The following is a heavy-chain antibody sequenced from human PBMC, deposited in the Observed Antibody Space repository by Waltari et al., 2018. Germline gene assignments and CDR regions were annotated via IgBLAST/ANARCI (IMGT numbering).Heavy chain of an antibody. D-gene: IGHD6-13*01. Sequence: QVQLVQSGAEVKKPGASVKVSCKVSGYTLTELSMHWVRQAPGQGLEWMGGFDPEDGETIYAPKFQGRVTMTEDTSTDTAYMELSSLRSEDTAVYYCATTREWSGYSSSWQLDYWGQGTLVTVSS. CDR2: FDPEDGET. V-gene: IGHV1-24*01. J-gene: IGHJ4*02. CDR3: ATTREWSGYSSSWQLDY. CDR1: GYTLTELS.